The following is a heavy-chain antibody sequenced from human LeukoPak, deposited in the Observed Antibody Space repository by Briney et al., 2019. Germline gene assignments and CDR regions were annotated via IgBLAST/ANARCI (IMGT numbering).Heavy chain of an antibody. V-gene: IGHV3-23*01. Sequence: GGSLRLSCAASGFTFSSYAMSWVRQAPGKGLEWVSSITPSGDGTYYAASVKGRFTISRDNSKNTLYLQMDSLRADDTAKYYCARDSPVATWWGQGTLVTVSS. CDR2: ITPSGDGT. CDR3: ARDSPVATW. J-gene: IGHJ4*02. D-gene: IGHD1-26*01. CDR1: GFTFSSYA.